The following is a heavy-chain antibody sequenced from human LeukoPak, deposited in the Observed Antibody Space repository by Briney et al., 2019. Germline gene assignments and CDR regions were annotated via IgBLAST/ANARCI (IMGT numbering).Heavy chain of an antibody. V-gene: IGHV1-69*13. CDR2: IIPIFGTA. CDR3: ARAKSEIVTSPIQPFDY. D-gene: IGHD3-22*01. CDR1: GGTFSTYA. Sequence: SVKVSCKASGGTFSTYAISWVRQAPGQGLEWMGGIIPIFGTANYAQTFQGRVRITADASTSTAYMELSSLRSEDTALYYCARAKSEIVTSPIQPFDYWGQGTLVTVSS. J-gene: IGHJ4*02.